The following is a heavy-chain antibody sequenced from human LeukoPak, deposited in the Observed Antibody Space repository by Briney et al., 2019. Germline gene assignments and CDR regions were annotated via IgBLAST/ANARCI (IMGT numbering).Heavy chain of an antibody. CDR3: ARDPYGSGSYPFDP. J-gene: IGHJ5*02. CDR1: GYTFTSYY. Sequence: ASVKVSCKASGYTFTSYYMHWVRQAPGQGLEWMGGIIPIFGTANYAQKFQGRVTITADKSTSTAYMELSSLRSEDTAVYYCARDPYGSGSYPFDPWGQGTLVTVSS. CDR2: IIPIFGTA. D-gene: IGHD3-10*01. V-gene: IGHV1-69*06.